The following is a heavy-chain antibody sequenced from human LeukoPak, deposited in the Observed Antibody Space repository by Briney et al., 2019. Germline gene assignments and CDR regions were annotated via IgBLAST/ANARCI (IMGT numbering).Heavy chain of an antibody. J-gene: IGHJ4*02. CDR3: GREGGFFRPLDY. D-gene: IGHD3-3*01. Sequence: PSETLSLTCGVSGGSVTSTNWWTWVRQPPGKGLEWIGEVHLDGRTNYNPSLKSRLTMSVDQSENHISLKLTSVTAADTAVYYYGREGGFFRPLDYSGQGTLVTVSS. CDR2: VHLDGRT. V-gene: IGHV4-4*02. CDR1: GGSVTSTNW.